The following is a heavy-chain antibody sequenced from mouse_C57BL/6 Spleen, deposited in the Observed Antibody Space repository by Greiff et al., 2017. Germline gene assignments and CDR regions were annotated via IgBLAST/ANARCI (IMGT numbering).Heavy chain of an antibody. D-gene: IGHD1-1*01. CDR2: IDPSDSYT. Sequence: QVQLQQPGAELVKPGASVKLSCKASGYTFTSYWMQWVKQRPGQGLEWIGEIDPSDSYTNYNQKFKGKATLTVDTSSTTAYMQLSSLTSEDSAVYYCARSYYDGSSYLAYWGQGTLVTVSA. J-gene: IGHJ3*01. V-gene: IGHV1-50*01. CDR3: ARSYYDGSSYLAY. CDR1: GYTFTSYW.